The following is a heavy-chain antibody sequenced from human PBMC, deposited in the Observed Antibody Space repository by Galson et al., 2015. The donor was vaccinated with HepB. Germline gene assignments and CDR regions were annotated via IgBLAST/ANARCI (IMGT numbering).Heavy chain of an antibody. CDR1: GGTFSSYA. CDR3: ASYHYYDSSGYPFDY. D-gene: IGHD3-22*01. Sequence: SVKVSRKASGGTFSSYAISWVRQAPGQGLEWMGGIIPIFGTANYAQKFQGRVTITADESTSTAYMELSSLRSEDTAVYYCASYHYYDSSGYPFDYWGQGTLVTVSS. V-gene: IGHV1-69*13. J-gene: IGHJ4*02. CDR2: IIPIFGTA.